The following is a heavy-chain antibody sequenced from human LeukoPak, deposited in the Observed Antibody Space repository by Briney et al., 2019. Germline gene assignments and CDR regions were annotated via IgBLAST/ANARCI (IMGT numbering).Heavy chain of an antibody. CDR2: IYYSGST. V-gene: IGHV4-30-4*08. Sequence: PSQTLSLTCTVSGGSISSGDYYWSWIRQPPGKGLEWIGYIYYSGSTYYNPSLKSRVTISVDTSKNQFSLKLSSVTAADTAVYYCARDFRDIVVVPAVPPRYYYYYYMDVWDKGTTVTVSS. CDR1: GGSISSGDYY. D-gene: IGHD2-2*01. CDR3: ARDFRDIVVVPAVPPRYYYYYYMDV. J-gene: IGHJ6*03.